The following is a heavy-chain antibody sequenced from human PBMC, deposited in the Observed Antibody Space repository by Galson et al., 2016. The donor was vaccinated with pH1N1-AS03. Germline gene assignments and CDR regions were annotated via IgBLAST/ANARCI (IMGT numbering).Heavy chain of an antibody. V-gene: IGHV3-7*03. D-gene: IGHD1-7*01. J-gene: IGHJ2*01. CDR1: GFSFSASW. Sequence: SLRLSCAASGFSFSASWMSWVRQAPGKGLEWVANIRQDGSEKYYVDSVEGRVTISRDNAKNSLYLKMNSLSDEDRAVYYCAREPPLNYYLDLLGRGTLVTVSS. CDR2: IRQDGSEK. CDR3: AREPPLNYYLDL.